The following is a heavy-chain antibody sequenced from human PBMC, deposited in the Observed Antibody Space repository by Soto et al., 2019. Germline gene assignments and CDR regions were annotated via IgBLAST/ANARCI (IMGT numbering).Heavy chain of an antibody. J-gene: IGHJ4*02. CDR3: ARDNGYSYGYFDY. CDR1: DGSVGSSSYS. CDR2: IYYSGTT. D-gene: IGHD5-18*01. Sequence: SETLSLTCFVSDGSVGSSSYSWGWIRQPPGKGLEWIGSIYYSGTTHYNPSLKSRVTISVDTSKNQFSLRLSSVAAADTAVYYCARDNGYSYGYFDYWGQGTLVTVSS. V-gene: IGHV4-39*07.